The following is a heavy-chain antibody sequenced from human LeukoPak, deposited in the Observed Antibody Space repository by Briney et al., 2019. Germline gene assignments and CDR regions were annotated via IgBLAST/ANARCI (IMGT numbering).Heavy chain of an antibody. D-gene: IGHD3-3*01. CDR3: ASYSLRFLEWLLSHDAFDI. Sequence: SVKVSCKASGGTFSSYAISWVRQAPGQGLEWMGGIIPIFGTANYAQKFQGRVTITTDESTSTAYMELSSLGSEDTAVYYCASYSLRFLEWLLSHDAFDIWGQGTMVTVSS. CDR2: IIPIFGTA. CDR1: GGTFSSYA. V-gene: IGHV1-69*05. J-gene: IGHJ3*02.